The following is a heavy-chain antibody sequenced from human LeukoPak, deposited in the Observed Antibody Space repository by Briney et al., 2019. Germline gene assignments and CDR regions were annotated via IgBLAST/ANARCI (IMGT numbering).Heavy chain of an antibody. CDR1: GGSISSSSYY. CDR2: IYYSGST. D-gene: IGHD1-14*01. Sequence: PSETLSLTCTVSGGSISSSSYYWGWIRQPPGKGLEWIGSIYYSGSTYYNPSLKSRVTISVDTSKNQFSLKLSSVTAADTAVYYGARVWTTVNPRLGSFDIWGQGTMVTVSS. V-gene: IGHV4-39*07. CDR3: ARVWTTVNPRLGSFDI. J-gene: IGHJ3*02.